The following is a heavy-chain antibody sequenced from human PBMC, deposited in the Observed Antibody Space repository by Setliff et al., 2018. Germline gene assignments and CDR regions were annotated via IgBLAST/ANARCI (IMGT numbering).Heavy chain of an antibody. CDR2: IYYRGST. V-gene: IGHV4-59*01. Sequence: SETLSPTCTVSGGSIRDYYWNWIRQSPGKGLEWIGYIYYRGSTNYNSSLKSRVTISIDMSKNQFSLKLSSATAADTAVYFCAAVGTAAGGGWFDPWGRGTRVTVSS. D-gene: IGHD2-15*01. CDR1: GGSIRDYY. CDR3: AAVGTAAGGGWFDP. J-gene: IGHJ5*02.